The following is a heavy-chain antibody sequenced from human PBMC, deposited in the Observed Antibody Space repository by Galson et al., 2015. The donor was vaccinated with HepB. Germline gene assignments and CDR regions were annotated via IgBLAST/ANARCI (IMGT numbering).Heavy chain of an antibody. CDR1: GGTFSSYA. J-gene: IGHJ4*02. Sequence: VSCKASGGTFSSYAISWVRQAPGQGLEWMGGIIPIFGTANYAQKFQGRVTITADESTSTAYMELSSLRSEDTAVYYCARALYCSGGSCYSPLDYWGQGTLVTVSS. V-gene: IGHV1-69*01. D-gene: IGHD2-15*01. CDR3: ARALYCSGGSCYSPLDY. CDR2: IIPIFGTA.